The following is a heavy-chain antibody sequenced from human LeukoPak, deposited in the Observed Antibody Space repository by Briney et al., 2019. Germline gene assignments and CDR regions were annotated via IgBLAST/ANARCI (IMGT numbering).Heavy chain of an antibody. CDR3: ARGYDSSSWSDY. CDR2: IYYSGST. D-gene: IGHD6-13*01. V-gene: IGHV4-38-2*02. CDR1: GYSISSGYY. Sequence: PSETLSLTCIVSGYSISSGYYWGWIRQSPGKGLEWIGSIYYSGSTYYNPSLKSRVTISVDTSKNQFSLKLSSVTAADTAVYYCARGYDSSSWSDYWGQGTLVTASS. J-gene: IGHJ4*02.